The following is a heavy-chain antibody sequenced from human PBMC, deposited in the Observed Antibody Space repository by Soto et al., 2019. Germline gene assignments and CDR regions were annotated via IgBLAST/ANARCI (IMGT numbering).Heavy chain of an antibody. CDR3: VKDESINWYSGHFRH. D-gene: IGHD6-13*01. Sequence: GGSLRLSCAASGFTFDDYAVHWVRQVPGKGLEWVSGINWNSGSIGYGDSVKGRFAISRDNAKNSLHLQMNSLSAEDTAFYYCVKDESINWYSGHFRHWGQGTLVTVSS. V-gene: IGHV3-9*01. CDR2: INWNSGSI. J-gene: IGHJ1*01. CDR1: GFTFDDYA.